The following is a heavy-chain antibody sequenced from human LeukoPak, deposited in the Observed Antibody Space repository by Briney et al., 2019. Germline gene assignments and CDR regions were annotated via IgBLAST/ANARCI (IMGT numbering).Heavy chain of an antibody. CDR2: ISSSSSYI. CDR3: ARDKWGIAVAAFDY. D-gene: IGHD6-19*01. CDR1: GFTFSSYS. V-gene: IGHV3-21*01. Sequence: GGYLRLSCAASGFTFSSYSMNWVRQAPGKGLEWVSSISSSSSYIYYADSVKGRFTISRDNAKNSLYLQMNSLRAEDTAVYYCARDKWGIAVAAFDYWGQGTLVTVSS. J-gene: IGHJ4*02.